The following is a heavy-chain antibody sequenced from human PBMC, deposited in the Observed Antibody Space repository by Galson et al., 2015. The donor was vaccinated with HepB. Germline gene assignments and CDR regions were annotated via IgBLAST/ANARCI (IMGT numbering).Heavy chain of an antibody. D-gene: IGHD3-10*01. V-gene: IGHV3-11*05. CDR1: GFTFSDYY. CDR2: ISSSSSYT. Sequence: SLRLSCAASGFTFSDYYMSWIRQAPGKGLEWVSYISSSSSYTNYADSVKGRFTISRDNAKNSLYLQMNSLRAEDTAVYYCARVRGSGSYSFGYWGQGTLVTVSS. J-gene: IGHJ4*02. CDR3: ARVRGSGSYSFGY.